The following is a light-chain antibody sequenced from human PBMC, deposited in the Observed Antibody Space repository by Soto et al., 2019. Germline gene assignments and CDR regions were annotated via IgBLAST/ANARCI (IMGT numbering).Light chain of an antibody. V-gene: IGKV3-15*01. CDR2: GAS. CDR1: QSVRNH. CDR3: QQYGNSSLT. Sequence: EVVMTQSPATLSVSPGERATLSCRASQSVRNHLAWYHQRPGQAPRLLIYGASSRATGVPCRFTGSGSGTEFTLTISTLQSEDFALDYCQQYGNSSLTFGGGTQVEIE. J-gene: IGKJ4*01.